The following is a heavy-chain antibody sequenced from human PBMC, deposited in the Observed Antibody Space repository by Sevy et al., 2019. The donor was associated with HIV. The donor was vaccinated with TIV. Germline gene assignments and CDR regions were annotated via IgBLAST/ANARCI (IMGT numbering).Heavy chain of an antibody. Sequence: SQTLSLTCTVSGGSIASLYWNWIRQPPGKGLEWIANIYYNGHINYNPSLKSRVTLSLDTSKNQFSLRLSSVTAADTAMYYCAGENAWGRGYSWGQGTLVTVSS. V-gene: IGHV4-59*08. J-gene: IGHJ4*02. CDR2: IYYNGHI. CDR3: AGENAWGRGYS. CDR1: GGSIASLY. D-gene: IGHD1-26*01.